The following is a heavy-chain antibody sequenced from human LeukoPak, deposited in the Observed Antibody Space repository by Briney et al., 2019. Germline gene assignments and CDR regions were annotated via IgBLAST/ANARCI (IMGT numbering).Heavy chain of an antibody. V-gene: IGHV4-59*01. CDR3: ARGDVKMAGTILGY. CDR2: IYYSGST. J-gene: IGHJ4*02. CDR1: GGSISSYY. D-gene: IGHD6-19*01. Sequence: SETLSLTCTVSGGSISSYYWSWIRQPPGKGLEWIGYIYYSGSTNYNPSLKSRVTITVDTSKNQFSLKLSSVTAADTAVYYCARGDVKMAGTILGYWGQGTLVTVSS.